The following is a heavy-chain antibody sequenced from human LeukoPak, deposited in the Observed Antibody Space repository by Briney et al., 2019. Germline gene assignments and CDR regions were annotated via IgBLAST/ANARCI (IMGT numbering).Heavy chain of an antibody. J-gene: IGHJ4*02. CDR3: ARDPSGWHYFDY. CDR1: GDSISSYY. Sequence: PSETLSLTCTVSGDSISSYYWSWIRQPPGKALEWIAYISYSGSTNYNPSLKGRVTMSVDTPKNQFSLNLSSVTAADTAVYYCARDPSGWHYFDYWGQGTLVTVSS. CDR2: ISYSGST. V-gene: IGHV4-59*01. D-gene: IGHD6-19*01.